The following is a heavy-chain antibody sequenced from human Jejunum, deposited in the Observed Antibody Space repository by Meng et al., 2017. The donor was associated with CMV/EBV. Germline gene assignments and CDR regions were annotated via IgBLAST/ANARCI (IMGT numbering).Heavy chain of an antibody. Sequence: QAQLVQSGGEVKKPGASVKVSCKASGYTFTNYGITWVRQAPGQGLEWMGWINAYNGDTNYAQTLQGRVTMTTDTSTSTAYMELRSLRSDDTAVYYCARGSGYTGHRDEWWGQGTLVTVSS. D-gene: IGHD5-24*01. V-gene: IGHV1-18*01. CDR3: ARGSGYTGHRDEW. J-gene: IGHJ4*02. CDR1: GYTFTNYG. CDR2: INAYNGDT.